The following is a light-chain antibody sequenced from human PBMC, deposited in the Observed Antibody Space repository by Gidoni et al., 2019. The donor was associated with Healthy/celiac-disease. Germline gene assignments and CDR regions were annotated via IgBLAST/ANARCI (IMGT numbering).Light chain of an antibody. Sequence: QSVLTPPPSVSGAPGQRVTISCTGSSSNIGAGYDVHWYQQLPGTAPKLLIYGNSNRPSGVPDRFSGSKSGTSASLAITGLQVEDEADYYCQSYDSSLYVFGTGTKVTVL. J-gene: IGLJ1*01. CDR3: QSYDSSLYV. CDR2: GNS. CDR1: SSNIGAGYD. V-gene: IGLV1-40*01.